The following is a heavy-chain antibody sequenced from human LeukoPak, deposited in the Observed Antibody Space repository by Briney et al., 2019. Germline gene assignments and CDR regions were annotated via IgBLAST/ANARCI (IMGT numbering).Heavy chain of an antibody. V-gene: IGHV4-34*01. CDR3: ARRLRGSGSYNWFDP. D-gene: IGHD3-10*01. CDR2: INHSGST. Sequence: PSETLSLTCAVYGGSFSGYYWSWIRQPPGKGLEWIGEINHSGSTNYNPSLKSRVTISVDTSKNQFSLKLSSVTAADTAVYYCARRLRGSGSYNWFDPWGQGTLVTVSS. CDR1: GGSFSGYY. J-gene: IGHJ5*02.